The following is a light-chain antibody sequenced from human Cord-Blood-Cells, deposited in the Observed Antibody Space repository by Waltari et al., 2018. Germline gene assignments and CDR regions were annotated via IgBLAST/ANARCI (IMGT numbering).Light chain of an antibody. J-gene: IGKJ4*01. Sequence: IQMTPSPSSLPASVGDRVTITCRASQSISSYLNWYQQKPGKAPKLLIYAASSLQSGVPSRFSGSGSGTDFTLTISSLQPEDFATYYCQQSNSTPLTFGGGTKVEIK. CDR3: QQSNSTPLT. V-gene: IGKV1-39*01. CDR2: AAS. CDR1: QSISSY.